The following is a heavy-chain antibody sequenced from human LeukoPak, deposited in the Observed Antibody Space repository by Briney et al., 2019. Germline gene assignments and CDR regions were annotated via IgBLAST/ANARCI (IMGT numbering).Heavy chain of an antibody. J-gene: IGHJ4*03. CDR2: ISSSSSYI. CDR3: ARGAYYNDRSGYYN. D-gene: IGHD3-22*01. V-gene: IGHV3-21*01. CDR1: GFTFLSYS. Sequence: GGSLRLSHAASGFTFLSYSINWVRQAPGKGLEWVSSISSSSSYIYYADSVKGRFTISRDNAKNSLYLQMNSLRAEDTAVYYCARGAYYNDRSGYYNWGAGTLFTVSS.